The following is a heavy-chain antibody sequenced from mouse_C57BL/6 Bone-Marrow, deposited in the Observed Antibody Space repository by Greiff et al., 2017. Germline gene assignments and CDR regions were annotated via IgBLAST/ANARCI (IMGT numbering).Heavy chain of an antibody. CDR2: IDPSDSYT. Sequence: QVQLQQPGAELVKPGASVKLSCKASGYTFTSYWMQWVKQRPGQGLEWIGEIDPSDSYTNYNQKLKGKATLTVDTSSSTAYMQRSSLTSEDSAVYYCTTDYGRGFAYWGQGTLVTVSA. V-gene: IGHV1-50*01. CDR1: GYTFTSYW. J-gene: IGHJ3*01. CDR3: TTDYGRGFAY. D-gene: IGHD1-1*01.